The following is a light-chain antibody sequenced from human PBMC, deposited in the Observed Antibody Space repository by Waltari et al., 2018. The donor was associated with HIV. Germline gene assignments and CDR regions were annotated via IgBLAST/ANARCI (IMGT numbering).Light chain of an antibody. Sequence: DVVMTQSPDSLAVSLGERATLNCTSNQSLFYTSDNKNFLAWYQQKAGQRPRVLIYWSSTRASGVPDRFSGSGSETDFTLTITSLQAEDVAIYFCQQYFSVPYTFGQGTKLEIK. CDR2: WSS. V-gene: IGKV4-1*01. CDR1: QSLFYTSDNKNF. CDR3: QQYFSVPYT. J-gene: IGKJ2*01.